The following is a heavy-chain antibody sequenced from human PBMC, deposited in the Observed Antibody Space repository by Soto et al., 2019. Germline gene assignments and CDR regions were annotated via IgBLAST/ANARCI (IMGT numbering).Heavy chain of an antibody. J-gene: IGHJ4*02. V-gene: IGHV4-59*01. D-gene: IGHD3-10*01. CDR1: GGSISSYY. CDR3: ARVEWFREPANVWFNY. Sequence: SETLSLTCTVSGGSISSYYWSWIRQPPGKGLEWIGYIYYSGSTNYNPSLKSRVTISVDTSKNQFSLKLSSVTAADTAVYYRARVEWFREPANVWFNYWGQRTLVTVSS. CDR2: IYYSGST.